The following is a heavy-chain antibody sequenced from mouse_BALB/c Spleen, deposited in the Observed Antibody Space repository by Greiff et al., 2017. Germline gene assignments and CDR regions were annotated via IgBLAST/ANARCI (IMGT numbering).Heavy chain of an antibody. Sequence: VQLKESGPGLVKPSQSLSLTCSVTGYSITSGYYWNWIRQFPGNKLEWMGYISYDGSNNYNPSLKNRISITRDTSKNQFFLKLNSVTTEDTATYYCARAYDYDAWFAYWGQGTLVTVSA. CDR2: ISYDGSN. CDR1: GYSITSGYY. J-gene: IGHJ3*01. CDR3: ARAYDYDAWFAY. D-gene: IGHD2-4*01. V-gene: IGHV3-6*02.